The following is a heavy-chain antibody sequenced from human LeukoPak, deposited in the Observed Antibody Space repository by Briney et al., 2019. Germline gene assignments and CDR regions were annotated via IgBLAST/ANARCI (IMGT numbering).Heavy chain of an antibody. V-gene: IGHV3-7*01. D-gene: IGHD3-3*01. J-gene: IGHJ4*02. Sequence: PGGSLRLSCAASGFMFSRYWLSWVRQAPGKGLEWVANINQAESEKNYVDSVKGRFTISRDNAKNSLDLQMNSLRAEDTAVYYCARDENGQVFGVVIGSGIDYWGQGTLVTVSS. CDR1: GFMFSRYW. CDR3: ARDENGQVFGVVIGSGIDY. CDR2: INQAESEK.